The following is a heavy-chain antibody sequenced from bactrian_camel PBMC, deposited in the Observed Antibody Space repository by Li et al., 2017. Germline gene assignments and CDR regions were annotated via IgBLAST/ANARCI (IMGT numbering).Heavy chain of an antibody. CDR3: VTWDY. CDR1: GYRLASYC. D-gene: IGHD1*01. Sequence: QVQLVESGGGLVQPGGSLRLSCEVSLTGYRLASYCMGWIRQAPGKGLEWVSTMYADGRYSYYVDSVKGRFTISRDNAKNTVRLQMNSLKPEDTAVYYCVTWDYWGQGTQVTVS. J-gene: IGHJ4*01. CDR2: MYADGRYS. V-gene: IGHV3S6*01.